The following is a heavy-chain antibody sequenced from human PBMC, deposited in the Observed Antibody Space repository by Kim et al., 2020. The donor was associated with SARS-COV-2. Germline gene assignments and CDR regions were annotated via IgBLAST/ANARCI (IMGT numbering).Heavy chain of an antibody. CDR3: AADYGGNPLWAFDI. J-gene: IGHJ3*02. Sequence: NPSLKSRVTISVDTSKNQFSLKLSSVTAADTAVYYCAADYGGNPLWAFDIWGQGTMVTVSS. V-gene: IGHV4-39*07. D-gene: IGHD4-17*01.